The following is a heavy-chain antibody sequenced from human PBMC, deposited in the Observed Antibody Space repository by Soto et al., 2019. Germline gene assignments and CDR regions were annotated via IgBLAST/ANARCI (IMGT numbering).Heavy chain of an antibody. D-gene: IGHD1-26*01. Sequence: QVHLLESGPGLVKPSGTLSLTCEVSGGSISSTNWWTWVRQPPGKGLEWIGDIYYSGDTNYSPALQSRVTTLLDKSKGQLSLKLTSVTAADTAIYYCATGPSGSPGCDYWGQGILVTVSS. V-gene: IGHV4-4*02. CDR1: GGSISSTNW. CDR3: ATGPSGSPGCDY. CDR2: IYYSGDT. J-gene: IGHJ4*02.